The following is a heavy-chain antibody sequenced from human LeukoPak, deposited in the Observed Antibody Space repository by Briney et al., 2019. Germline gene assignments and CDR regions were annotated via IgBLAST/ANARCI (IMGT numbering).Heavy chain of an antibody. J-gene: IGHJ4*02. V-gene: IGHV3-23*01. CDR1: GFAFSSYA. D-gene: IGHD2-2*01. Sequence: PGGSLRLSCAASGFAFSSYAMSWVRQAPGKGLEWVSTISGSGGSTYYADSVKGRFTISRDNSKNTLYLQMNTLRADDTAVYYCAKGDIVVQPAARPFDYWGQGALVTVSS. CDR2: ISGSGGST. CDR3: AKGDIVVQPAARPFDY.